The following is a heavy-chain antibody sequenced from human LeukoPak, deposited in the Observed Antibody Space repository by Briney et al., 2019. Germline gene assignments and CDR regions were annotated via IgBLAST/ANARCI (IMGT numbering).Heavy chain of an antibody. CDR3: GSLPSTGDYSNSPNWFDP. CDR1: GGSISSSSYY. D-gene: IGHD4-11*01. J-gene: IGHJ5*02. Sequence: ASETLSLTCTVSGGSISSSSYYWGWIRQPPGKGLEWIGSIYYSGSTYYNPSLKSRVTISVDTSKNQFSLKLSSVTAADTAVYYCGSLPSTGDYSNSPNWFDPWGQGTLVTVSS. CDR2: IYYSGST. V-gene: IGHV4-39*01.